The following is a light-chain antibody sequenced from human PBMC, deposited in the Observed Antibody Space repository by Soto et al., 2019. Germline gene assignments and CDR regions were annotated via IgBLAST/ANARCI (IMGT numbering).Light chain of an antibody. Sequence: QSALTQPASVSGSPGQSITISCTGTSSDVGGYNYVSWYQQHPGKAPKLMIYDDSNRPSGVSNRFSGSKSSNTASLTISGLQAEDEAHYYCSSYTRSSTYVVFGGGTKLTVL. J-gene: IGLJ2*01. V-gene: IGLV2-14*01. CDR3: SSYTRSSTYVV. CDR1: SSDVGGYNY. CDR2: DDS.